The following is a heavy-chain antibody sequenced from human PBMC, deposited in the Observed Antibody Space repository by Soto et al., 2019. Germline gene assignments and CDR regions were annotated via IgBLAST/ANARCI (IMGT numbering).Heavy chain of an antibody. CDR3: AKSASLTRTIFGVVDV. CDR1: GFTFSSYA. J-gene: IGHJ6*04. Sequence: GGSLRLSCAASGFTFSSYAMSWVRQAPGKGLEWVSAISGSGGSTYYADSVKGRFTISRDNSKNTLYLQMNSLRAEDTAVYYCAKSASLTRTIFGVVDVWGKGTTVTVSS. V-gene: IGHV3-23*01. CDR2: ISGSGGST. D-gene: IGHD3-3*01.